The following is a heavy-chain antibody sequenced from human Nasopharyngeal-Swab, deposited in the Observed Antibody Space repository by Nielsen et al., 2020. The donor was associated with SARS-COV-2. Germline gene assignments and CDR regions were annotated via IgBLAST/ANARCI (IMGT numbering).Heavy chain of an antibody. Sequence: GESLKISCAASGFTFSSYAMSWGRQAPGQGLEWVSAISGSGGSTYYADSVKGRFTISRDNSKNTLYLQMNSLRAEDTAVYYCAKDQGSGWYHDAFDIWGQGTMVTVSS. J-gene: IGHJ3*02. CDR2: ISGSGGST. CDR3: AKDQGSGWYHDAFDI. V-gene: IGHV3-23*01. CDR1: GFTFSSYA. D-gene: IGHD6-19*01.